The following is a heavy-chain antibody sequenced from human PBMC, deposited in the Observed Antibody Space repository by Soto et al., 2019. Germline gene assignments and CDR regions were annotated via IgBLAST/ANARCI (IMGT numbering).Heavy chain of an antibody. V-gene: IGHV4-61*01. J-gene: IGHJ4*02. Sequence: QVQLQASGPGLVKPSETLSLTCTVSGGSVSSGSYFWSWVRQPPGKGLELIAYVSSSGNTKYNPSLNSRVTMTLDKSKNKFSSNMRSVTAADMAVYYCGTAQPFDSWGQGILVTVSS. CDR2: VSSSGNT. CDR3: GTAQPFDS. CDR1: GGSVSSGSYF. D-gene: IGHD2-2*01.